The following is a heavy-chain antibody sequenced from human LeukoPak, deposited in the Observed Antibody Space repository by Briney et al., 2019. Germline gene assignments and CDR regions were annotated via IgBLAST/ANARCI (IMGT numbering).Heavy chain of an antibody. CDR1: GFTFSSYA. J-gene: IGHJ6*04. CDR2: ISGSGGST. CDR3: AKGGRGFGELVYYYYGMDV. V-gene: IGHV3-23*01. Sequence: GGSLRLSCAASGFTFSSYAMSWVRQAPGKGPEWVSAISGSGGSTYYADSVKGRFTISRDNSKNTLYLQMNSLRAEDTAVYYCAKGGRGFGELVYYYYGMDVWGKGTTVTVSS. D-gene: IGHD3-10*01.